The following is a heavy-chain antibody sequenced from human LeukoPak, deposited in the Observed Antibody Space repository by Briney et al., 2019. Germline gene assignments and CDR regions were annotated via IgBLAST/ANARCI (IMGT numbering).Heavy chain of an antibody. V-gene: IGHV3-21*05. Sequence: GGSLRLSCAASGFTFSSYGMNWVRQAPGKGLEWVSYISSSSSYTNYADSVKGRFTISRDNAKNSLYLQMNSLRAEDTAVYYCASRTTVIAERAFDIWGQGTMVTVSS. CDR1: GFTFSSYG. D-gene: IGHD4-17*01. J-gene: IGHJ3*02. CDR3: ASRTTVIAERAFDI. CDR2: ISSSSSYT.